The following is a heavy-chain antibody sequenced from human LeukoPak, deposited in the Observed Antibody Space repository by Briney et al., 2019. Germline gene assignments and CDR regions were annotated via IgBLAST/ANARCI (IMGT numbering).Heavy chain of an antibody. CDR2: LRYDGSTA. Sequence: GGSLRLSCAASGFTLSSYGMNWVRQAPGKGLDWVASLRYDGSTAFYEDSVKGRFTISRDSSKNTPYLQMNSLTPADTAIYYCAKDPYGGTYPSYFDYWGQGTLVTVSS. D-gene: IGHD1-26*01. V-gene: IGHV3-30*02. CDR3: AKDPYGGTYPSYFDY. CDR1: GFTLSSYG. J-gene: IGHJ4*02.